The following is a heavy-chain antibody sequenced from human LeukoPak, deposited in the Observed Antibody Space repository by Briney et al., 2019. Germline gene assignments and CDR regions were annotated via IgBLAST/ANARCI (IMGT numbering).Heavy chain of an antibody. CDR3: AAMTTVTMYSYFFDS. Sequence: SETLSLTCTVSGYSISSGYYWGWIRQPPGKGLEWIGNIYHTGSTYYNPSLKSRVTTSVDTSKNQFSLRLTSVTAADTAIYYCAAMTTVTMYSYFFDSWDQGTLLTVSS. V-gene: IGHV4-38-2*02. CDR1: GYSISSGYY. J-gene: IGHJ4*02. D-gene: IGHD4-17*01. CDR2: IYHTGST.